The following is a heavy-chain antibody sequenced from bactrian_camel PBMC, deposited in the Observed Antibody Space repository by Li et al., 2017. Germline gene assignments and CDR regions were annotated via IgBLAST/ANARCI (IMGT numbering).Heavy chain of an antibody. CDR2: IYSYASNT. CDR3: TTYGGGWRFDS. D-gene: IGHD6*01. V-gene: IGHV3-2*01. Sequence: HVQLVESGGGLVQPGGSLTVSCVVSGFTSSFYYMSWIRQAPGKGLEWVSSIYSYASNTYYADSVKGRFTISRDNAKNTYYLEMNSLKSEDTALYYCTTYGGGWRFDSWGQGTQVTVS. CDR1: GFTSSFYY. J-gene: IGHJ6*01.